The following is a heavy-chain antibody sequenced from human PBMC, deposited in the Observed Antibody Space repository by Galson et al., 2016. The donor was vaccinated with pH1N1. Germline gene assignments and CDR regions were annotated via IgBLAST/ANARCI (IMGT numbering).Heavy chain of an antibody. CDR2: ISSSTSYK. V-gene: IGHV3-21*01. CDR3: ARGKRSIGWTTVDY. CDR1: GFIINNYY. D-gene: IGHD6-19*01. Sequence: SLRLSCAASGFIINNYYMNWVRQAPGKGLEWVSSISSSTSYKYYADSVKGRFTISRDNAKNSLYLQMNSLRAEDTAVYYCARGKRSIGWTTVDYWGQGTLVTVSS. J-gene: IGHJ4*02.